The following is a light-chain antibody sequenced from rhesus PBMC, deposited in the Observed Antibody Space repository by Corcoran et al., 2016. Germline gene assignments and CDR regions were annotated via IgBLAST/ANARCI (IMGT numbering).Light chain of an antibody. J-gene: IGKJ2*01. CDR1: QSVSSS. CDR3: DQHSSGYS. V-gene: IGKV3-10*01. Sequence: QVILTQSPAPLFLSPGERSTLSCRASQSVSSSLAWYPQKPGQAPRLLIYGASSRATGIPDWFSGSGSGTDFTLTISSRETEDFGVYHCDQHSSGYSFGQGTKVEIK. CDR2: GAS.